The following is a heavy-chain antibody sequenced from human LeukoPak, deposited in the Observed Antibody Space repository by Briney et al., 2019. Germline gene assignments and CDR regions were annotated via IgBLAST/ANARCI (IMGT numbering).Heavy chain of an antibody. CDR2: IIPIFGTA. D-gene: IGHD3-10*01. J-gene: IGHJ6*04. V-gene: IGHV1-69*13. CDR1: GGTFSSYA. Sequence: GASVTVSCKASGGTFSSYAISWVRQAPGQGLEWMGGIIPIFGTANYAQKFQGRVTITADESTSTAYMELSSLRSEDTAVYYCATEFGELDYYYYGMDVWGKGTTVTVSS. CDR3: ATEFGELDYYYYGMDV.